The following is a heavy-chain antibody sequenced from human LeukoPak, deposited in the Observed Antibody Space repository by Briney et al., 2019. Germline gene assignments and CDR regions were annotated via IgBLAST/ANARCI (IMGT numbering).Heavy chain of an antibody. V-gene: IGHV3-33*01. Sequence: GGSLRLSCAASGFAFNTYAMHWVRQAPGQGLEWVALIWHDGSHKFYSNSVRGQFTISRDNSKNTVSLQMNNLRPEDTAVYYCAREIFGSGSCPDFWGRGTLVTVSS. J-gene: IGHJ4*02. CDR1: GFAFNTYA. CDR3: AREIFGSGSCPDF. D-gene: IGHD3-10*01. CDR2: IWHDGSHK.